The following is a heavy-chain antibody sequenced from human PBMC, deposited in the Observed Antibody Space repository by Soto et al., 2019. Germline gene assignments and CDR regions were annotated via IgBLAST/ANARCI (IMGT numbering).Heavy chain of an antibody. Sequence: EVQLVESGGGLVKPGGSLRLSCAASGFTFSSYSMNWVRQAPGKGLEWVSSISSSSSYIYYADSVKGRFTISRDNAKNSLYLQMNSLRAEDTAVYYCARVLPRGYSSSSGSGYWGQGTLVTVSS. J-gene: IGHJ4*02. D-gene: IGHD6-6*01. V-gene: IGHV3-21*01. CDR2: ISSSSSYI. CDR3: ARVLPRGYSSSSGSGY. CDR1: GFTFSSYS.